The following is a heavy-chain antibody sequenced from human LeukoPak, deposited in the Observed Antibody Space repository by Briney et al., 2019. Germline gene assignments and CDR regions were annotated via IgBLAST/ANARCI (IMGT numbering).Heavy chain of an antibody. CDR3: AREVVVPAAMSLRYYYYGMDV. D-gene: IGHD2-2*01. CDR2: IYHSGST. J-gene: IGHJ6*04. V-gene: IGHV4-30-2*06. Sequence: PSETLSLTCAVSGGSISSGGYSWSWIRQSPGKGLEWIGYIYHSGSTYYNPSLKSRVTISVDRSKNQFSLKLSSVTAADTAVYFCAREVVVPAAMSLRYYYYGMDVWGKGTTVTVSS. CDR1: GGSISSGGYS.